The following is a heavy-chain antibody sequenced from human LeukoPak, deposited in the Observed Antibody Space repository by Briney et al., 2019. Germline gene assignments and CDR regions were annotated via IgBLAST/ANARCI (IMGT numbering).Heavy chain of an antibody. CDR2: IHYTGST. J-gene: IGHJ5*02. CDR1: GDSISSYY. CDR3: ARGGYYGSGNDFRFDP. Sequence: SETLSLTCTVSGDSISSYYWSWIRQSPGKGPECIGYIHYTGSTNYNPSLKSRVTISVETSKNQFSLKLKSVTAADTAVYYCARGGYYGSGNDFRFDPWGQGTLVTVSS. D-gene: IGHD3-10*01. V-gene: IGHV4-59*01.